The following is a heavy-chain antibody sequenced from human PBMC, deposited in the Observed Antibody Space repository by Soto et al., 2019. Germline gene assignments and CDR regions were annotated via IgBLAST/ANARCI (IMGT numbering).Heavy chain of an antibody. CDR3: ARGSHKLHSYDSSGFYHYVDY. CDR2: INDSGST. D-gene: IGHD3-22*01. CDR1: GGCFCDYS. J-gene: IGHJ4*02. V-gene: IGHV4-34*01. Sequence: PSETLSLTCAVYGGCFCDYSWTWIRQPPGKGLEWIGEINDSGSTNYTPSLERRVTISRDTSKNRFSLKLSSVTAADTAVYYCARGSHKLHSYDSSGFYHYVDYWGQGSLVTVSS.